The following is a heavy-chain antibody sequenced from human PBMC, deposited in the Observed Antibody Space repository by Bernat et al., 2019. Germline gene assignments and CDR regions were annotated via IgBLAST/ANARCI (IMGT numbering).Heavy chain of an antibody. D-gene: IGHD3-10*01. J-gene: IGHJ6*02. CDR1: GFTFSSYG. Sequence: QVQLVESGGGVVQPGKSLRLSCTASGFTFSSYGMHWVRQAPGKGLEWVAVISYDGSNKYYADSVKGRFTISRDNSKNTLYLQMNSLRAEDTAVYYCAKGALLGHYYGMDVWGQGTKVTVSS. CDR3: AKGALLGHYYGMDV. V-gene: IGHV3-30*18. CDR2: ISYDGSNK.